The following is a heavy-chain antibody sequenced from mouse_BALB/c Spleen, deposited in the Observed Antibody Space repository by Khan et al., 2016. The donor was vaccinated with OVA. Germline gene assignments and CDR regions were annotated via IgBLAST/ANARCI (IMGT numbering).Heavy chain of an antibody. CDR3: ARISSYWYSHV. J-gene: IGHJ1*01. CDR2: INTYTGEP. Sequence: LVESGPELKKPGETVKISCKASGYTFTNYGMNWVKQAPGKGLKWMGWINTYTGEPTYADDFKGRFVFSLETSASTAYLQISNLKNEDMTTYFCARISSYWYSHVRGAGTTVTVPS. V-gene: IGHV9-1*02. D-gene: IGHD6-2*01. CDR1: GYTFTNYG.